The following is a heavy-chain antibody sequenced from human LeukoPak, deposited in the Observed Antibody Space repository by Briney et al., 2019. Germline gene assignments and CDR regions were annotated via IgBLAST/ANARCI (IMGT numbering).Heavy chain of an antibody. J-gene: IGHJ6*03. V-gene: IGHV3-23*01. CDR3: ATHELGGPGYYYYYMDV. D-gene: IGHD6-13*01. Sequence: AGGSLRLSCAASGFTFSSYAMSWVRQAPGKGLEWVSAISGSGGSTYYADSVKGRFTISRDNSKNTLYLQMNSLRAEDTAVYYCATHELGGPGYYYYYMDVWGKGTTVTVSS. CDR1: GFTFSSYA. CDR2: ISGSGGST.